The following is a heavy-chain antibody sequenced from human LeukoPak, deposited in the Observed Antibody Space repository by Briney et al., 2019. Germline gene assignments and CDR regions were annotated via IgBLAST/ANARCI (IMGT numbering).Heavy chain of an antibody. CDR2: IYHSGST. CDR3: ARGGPYCSGGGCYSRTSNWFDP. D-gene: IGHD2-15*01. V-gene: IGHV4-38-2*02. J-gene: IGHJ5*02. Sequence: SETLSLTCTVSGYSISSGYYWGWIRQPPGKGLEWIGSIYHSGSTYYNPSLKSRVTISEDTSKNQFSLKLSSVTATDTAVYYCARGGPYCSGGGCYSRTSNWFDPWGQGTLVTVSS. CDR1: GYSISSGYY.